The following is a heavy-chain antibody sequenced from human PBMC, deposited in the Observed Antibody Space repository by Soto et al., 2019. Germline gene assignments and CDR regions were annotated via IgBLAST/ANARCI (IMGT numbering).Heavy chain of an antibody. Sequence: GASVKVSCKASGYTFTSYGISWVRQAPGQGLEWMGWISAYNGNTNYAQKLQGRVTMTTDTSTSTAYMELRSLRSDDTAVYYCARFWSGYTHYYDSSGYYYFDYWGQGTLVTVFS. CDR3: ARFWSGYTHYYDSSGYYYFDY. CDR1: GYTFTSYG. D-gene: IGHD3-22*01. J-gene: IGHJ4*02. V-gene: IGHV1-18*01. CDR2: ISAYNGNT.